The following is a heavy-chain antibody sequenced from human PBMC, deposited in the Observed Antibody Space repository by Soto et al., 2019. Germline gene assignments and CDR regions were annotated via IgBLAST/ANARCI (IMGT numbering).Heavy chain of an antibody. CDR2: ISSRGVTI. J-gene: IGHJ4*02. Sequence: QVQLVESGGALVRPGGSLRLSCNVSGFTFGNYYMSWIRQAPGKGLESISYISSRGVTIYYEDSVKGRFTISRDNAKNSLFLQMDSLRAEDTAVYYCARVTASGWFVNGRDYFDHWGQGTLVTVSS. D-gene: IGHD6-19*01. CDR3: ARVTASGWFVNGRDYFDH. V-gene: IGHV3-11*01. CDR1: GFTFGNYY.